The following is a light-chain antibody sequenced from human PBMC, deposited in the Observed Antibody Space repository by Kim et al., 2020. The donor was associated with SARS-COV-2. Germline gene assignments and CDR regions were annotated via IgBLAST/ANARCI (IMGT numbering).Light chain of an antibody. J-gene: IGKJ1*01. CDR2: DAS. CDR1: QAVGTS. Sequence: EIVLTQSPATLSLSPGERATLSCRASQAVGTSLAWYQQKPDQAPRLLIYDASNRATGIPARFSGSGSGTDFTLTISSLEPDDFAVYYCQQRSNWPGTFGQGTKVDIK. V-gene: IGKV3-11*01. CDR3: QQRSNWPGT.